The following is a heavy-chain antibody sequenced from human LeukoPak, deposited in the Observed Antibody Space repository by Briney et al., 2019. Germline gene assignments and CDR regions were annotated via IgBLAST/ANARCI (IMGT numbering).Heavy chain of an antibody. V-gene: IGHV4-61*01. CDR3: ARDGGAYWFDP. D-gene: IGHD3-16*01. CDR2: IYYSGST. Sequence: SETLSLTCTVSGGSVSSGSYYWSWIRQPPGKGLEWIVYIYYSGSTNYNPSLKSRVTISVDTSKNQFSLKLSSVTAADTAVYYCARDGGAYWFDPWGQGTLVTVSS. CDR1: GGSVSSGSYY. J-gene: IGHJ5*02.